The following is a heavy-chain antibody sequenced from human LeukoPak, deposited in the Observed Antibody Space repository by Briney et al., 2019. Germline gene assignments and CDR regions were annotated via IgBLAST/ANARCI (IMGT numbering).Heavy chain of an antibody. CDR2: ISGSGGST. J-gene: IGHJ4*02. CDR3: AKDFSYNWAIDY. Sequence: GGSLRLSCAASGFTFSSYAMSWVRQAPGKGLEWVSAISGSGGSTYYADSVKGRFTISRDNSKTTLYLQMNSLRAEDTAVYYCAKDFSYNWAIDYWGQGTLVTVSS. CDR1: GFTFSSYA. V-gene: IGHV3-23*01. D-gene: IGHD1-20*01.